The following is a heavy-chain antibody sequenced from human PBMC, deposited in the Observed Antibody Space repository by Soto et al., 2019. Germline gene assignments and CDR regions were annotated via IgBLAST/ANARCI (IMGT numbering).Heavy chain of an antibody. Sequence: SVKVSCKASGGTFSSYAISWVRQAPGQGLEWMGGIIPIFGTANYAQKFQGRVTITADKSTSTAYMELSSLRSEDTAVYYCARGDSSWCGCAADYYYGMDVWGQGTTVTVSS. CDR3: ARGDSSWCGCAADYYYGMDV. J-gene: IGHJ6*02. CDR2: IIPIFGTA. CDR1: GGTFSSYA. V-gene: IGHV1-69*06. D-gene: IGHD6-13*01.